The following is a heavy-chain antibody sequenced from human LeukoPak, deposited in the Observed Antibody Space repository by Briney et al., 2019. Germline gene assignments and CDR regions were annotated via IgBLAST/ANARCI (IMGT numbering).Heavy chain of an antibody. CDR2: ISSNGGST. V-gene: IGHV3-64*01. Sequence: SGGSLRLSCAASGFTFSSYAMHWVRQAPGKGLEYVSAISSNGGSTYYANSVKGRFTISRDNSKNTLYLQMGSLRAEDMAVYYCARAMIGRGYSSSWTPNDAFDIWGKGQWSPSLQ. D-gene: IGHD6-13*01. J-gene: IGHJ3*02. CDR3: ARAMIGRGYSSSWTPNDAFDI. CDR1: GFTFSSYA.